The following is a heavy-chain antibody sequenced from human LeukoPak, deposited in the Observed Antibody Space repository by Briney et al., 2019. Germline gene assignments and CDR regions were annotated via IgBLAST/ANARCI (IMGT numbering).Heavy chain of an antibody. CDR1: GYSISSGYY. Sequence: SETLSLTCAVSGYSISSGYYWGWIRQPPGKXXXXXXXLYHSGSTFYNPSLKSRVTMSVDTSKNQFSLKLSSVTAADTAVYYCTRVYCSGDSCYHFDYWGQGTLVTVSS. J-gene: IGHJ4*02. CDR2: LYHSGST. CDR3: TRVYCSGDSCYHFDY. V-gene: IGHV4-38-2*01. D-gene: IGHD2-15*01.